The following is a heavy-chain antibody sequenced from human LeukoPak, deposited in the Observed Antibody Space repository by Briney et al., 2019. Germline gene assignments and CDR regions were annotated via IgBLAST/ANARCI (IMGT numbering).Heavy chain of an antibody. CDR3: ARNPDYGDY. CDR2: ISSSSSYI. J-gene: IGHJ4*02. CDR1: GFTLSDSD. V-gene: IGHV3-11*06. Sequence: GGSLRLSCAASGFTLSDSDMSWIRQAPGKGLEWVSSISSSSSYIYYADSVKGRFTISRDNAKNSLYLQMNSLRAEDTAVYYCARNPDYGDYWGQGTLVTVSS.